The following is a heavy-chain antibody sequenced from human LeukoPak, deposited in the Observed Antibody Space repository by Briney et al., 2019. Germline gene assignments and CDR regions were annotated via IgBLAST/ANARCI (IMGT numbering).Heavy chain of an antibody. CDR2: ISSSSSYI. D-gene: IGHD4-17*01. V-gene: IGHV3-21*01. CDR3: ARDRTTVKKQFDY. CDR1: GFTFRNAW. Sequence: GGSLRLSCAASGFTFRNAWMSWVRQAPGKGLEWVSSISSSSSYIYYADSVKGRFTISRDNAKNSLYLQMNSLRAEDTAVYDCARDRTTVKKQFDYWGQGTLVTVSS. J-gene: IGHJ4*02.